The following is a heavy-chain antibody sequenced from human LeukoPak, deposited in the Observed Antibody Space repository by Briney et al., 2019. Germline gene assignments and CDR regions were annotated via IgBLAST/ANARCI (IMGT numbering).Heavy chain of an antibody. D-gene: IGHD3-22*01. CDR1: GFTFSSYA. J-gene: IGHJ4*02. CDR3: AKARIWDSSGLWFDY. V-gene: IGHV3-23*01. Sequence: GGSLRVSCAASGFTFSSYAMSWVRQAPGKGLEWVSAISGSGGRTYYADSVKGRFTVSRDNSKNTLYLQMNSLRAEDTAVYYCAKARIWDSSGLWFDYWGQGTLVTVSS. CDR2: ISGSGGRT.